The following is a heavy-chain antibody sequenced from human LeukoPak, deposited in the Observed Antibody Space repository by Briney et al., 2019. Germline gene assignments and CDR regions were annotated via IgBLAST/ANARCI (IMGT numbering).Heavy chain of an antibody. CDR2: IYYSGST. CDR1: GGSISSSSYY. CDR3: ARQFSYYDFWSGYPFDY. V-gene: IGHV4-39*01. D-gene: IGHD3-3*01. Sequence: PETLSLTCTVSGGSISSSSYYWGWIRQPPGKGLEWIGSIYYSGSTYYNPSLKSRVTISVATSKNQFSLKLSSVTAADTAVYYCARQFSYYDFWSGYPFDYWGQGTLVTVSS. J-gene: IGHJ4*02.